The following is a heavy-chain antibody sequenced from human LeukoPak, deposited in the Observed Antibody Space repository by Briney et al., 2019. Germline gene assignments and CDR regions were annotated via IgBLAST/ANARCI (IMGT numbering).Heavy chain of an antibody. V-gene: IGHV3-74*01. J-gene: IGHJ4*02. D-gene: IGHD3-9*01. CDR2: INNDGNNI. CDR1: GFAFSAYW. CDR3: ARTDWYHNDY. Sequence: GGSLRLSCAASGFAFSAYWMHWVRRAPGRGLVWVSRINNDGNNIIYADSVKGRFTISRDNAKNTLYLQMNSLRAEDTGVYYCARTDWYHNDYWGQGIPVTVSS.